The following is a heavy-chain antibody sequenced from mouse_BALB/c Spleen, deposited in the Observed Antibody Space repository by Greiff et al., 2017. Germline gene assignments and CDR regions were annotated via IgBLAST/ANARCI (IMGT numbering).Heavy chain of an antibody. CDR3: ARGDGYGCAY. J-gene: IGHJ3*01. CDR1: GFSLTSYG. D-gene: IGHD2-2*01. V-gene: IGHV2-9*02. CDR2: IWAGGST. Sequence: VKLMESGPGLVAPSQSLSITCTVSGFSLTSYGVHWVRQPPGKGLEWLGVIWAGGSTNYNSALMSRLSISKDNSKSQVFLKMNSLQTDDTAMYYCARGDGYGCAYWGQGTLVTVSA.